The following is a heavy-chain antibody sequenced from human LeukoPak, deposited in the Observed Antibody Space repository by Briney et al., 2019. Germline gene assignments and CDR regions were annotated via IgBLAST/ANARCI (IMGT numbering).Heavy chain of an antibody. D-gene: IGHD1-26*01. J-gene: IGHJ4*02. V-gene: IGHV3-23*01. CDR3: AKGDTTWELPHDY. CDR1: GFTFSSYA. Sequence: HPGGSLRLSCAASGFTFSSYAMSWVRQAPGKGLEWVSAISGSGGITSYADSAKGRFTISRDNSKNTLYLQMNSLRAEDTAVYYCAKGDTTWELPHDYWGQGTLVTVSS. CDR2: ISGSGGIT.